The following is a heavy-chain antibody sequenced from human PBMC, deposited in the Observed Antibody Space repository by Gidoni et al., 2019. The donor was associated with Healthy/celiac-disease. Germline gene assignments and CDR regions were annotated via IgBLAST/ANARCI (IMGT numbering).Heavy chain of an antibody. D-gene: IGHD4-17*01. J-gene: IGHJ4*02. CDR3: ARANGDYYFDY. CDR2: IWYDGSNK. CDR1: GFTFSSYG. Sequence: QVQLVESGGGVVQPGRSLRLSCAASGFTFSSYGMHWVRQAPGKGLEWVAVIWYDGSNKYYADSVKGRFTISRDNSKNTLYLQMNSLRAEDTAVYYCARANGDYYFDYWGQGTLVTVSS. V-gene: IGHV3-33*08.